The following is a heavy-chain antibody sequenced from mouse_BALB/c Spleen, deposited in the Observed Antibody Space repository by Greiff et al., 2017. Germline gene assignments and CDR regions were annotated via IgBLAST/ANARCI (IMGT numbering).Heavy chain of an antibody. CDR2: INPSSGYT. Sequence: QVQLQQSAAELARPGASVKMSCKASGYTFTSYTMHWVKQRPGQGLEWIGYINPSSGYTEYNQKFKDKTTLTADKSSSTAYMQLSSPTSEDSAVYYCARGDYGNYLDHGGQGTTLTVSS. J-gene: IGHJ2*01. D-gene: IGHD2-1*01. V-gene: IGHV1-4*02. CDR1: GYTFTSYT. CDR3: ARGDYGNYLDH.